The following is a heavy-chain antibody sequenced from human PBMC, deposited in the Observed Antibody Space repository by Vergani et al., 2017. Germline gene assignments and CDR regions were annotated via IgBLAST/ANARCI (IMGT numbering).Heavy chain of an antibody. D-gene: IGHD3-3*01. CDR2: ISAYNGNT. J-gene: IGHJ6*03. CDR1: GYTFTSYG. CDR3: AKIGGPHDFWSGYYYYYMDV. Sequence: QVQLVQSGAEVKKPGASVKVSCKASGYTFTSYGISWVRQAPGQGLEWMGWISAYNGNTNYAQKLQGRVTMTTDTSTSTAYMELRSLRSDDTAVYYCAKIGGPHDFWSGYYYYYMDVWGKGTTVTVSS. V-gene: IGHV1-18*01.